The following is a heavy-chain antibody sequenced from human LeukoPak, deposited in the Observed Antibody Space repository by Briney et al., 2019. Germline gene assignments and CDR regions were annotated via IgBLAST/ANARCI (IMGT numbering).Heavy chain of an antibody. CDR2: INPNSGGT. CDR3: ARELNYDSSGYYFDY. Sequence: GASVKVPCKASGYTFTVYFMHWVRQAPGQGLEWMGWINPNSGGTNYAQKFRGRVTMTTDTSISTAYMELSRLRSDDTAVYYCARELNYDSSGYYFDYWGQGTLVIVSS. V-gene: IGHV1-2*02. D-gene: IGHD3-22*01. CDR1: GYTFTVYF. J-gene: IGHJ4*02.